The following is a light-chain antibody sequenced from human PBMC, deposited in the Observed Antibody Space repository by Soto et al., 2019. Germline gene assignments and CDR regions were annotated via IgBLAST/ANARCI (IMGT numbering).Light chain of an antibody. CDR2: GVS. J-gene: IGLJ1*01. V-gene: IGLV2-14*01. CDR3: CSYTEADTLV. CDR1: SSDVGVFNY. Sequence: QSALTQPASVSGSPGQSITIPCTGTSSDVGVFNYVSWYQKYPGKAPKLLIFGVSLRPAEVSYRFSGSKSGNTASLTISGLLAEDEADYYCCSYTEADTLVFGGGTKVTVL.